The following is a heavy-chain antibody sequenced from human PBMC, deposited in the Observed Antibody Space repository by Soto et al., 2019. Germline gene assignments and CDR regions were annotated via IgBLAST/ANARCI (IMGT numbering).Heavy chain of an antibody. J-gene: IGHJ6*04. V-gene: IGHV1-69*02. Sequence: QVQLVQSGAEVKKPGSSVKVSCKSSGGTFSSYTISWVRQAPGQGLEWMGRIIPILGVTNNAQKFQCRVTITAGQSPSTCYLDQGSLSSEDTAVYYCARGGQVAGVTTTLDYYYDGRDAWGEGTTVTVSS. CDR2: IIPILGVT. CDR3: ARGGQVAGVTTTLDYYYDGRDA. D-gene: IGHD2-15*01. CDR1: GGTFSSYT.